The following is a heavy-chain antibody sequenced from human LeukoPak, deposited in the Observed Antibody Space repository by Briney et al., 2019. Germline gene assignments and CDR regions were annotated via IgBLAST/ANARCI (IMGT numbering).Heavy chain of an antibody. V-gene: IGHV3-15*01. CDR1: GFTFSNAW. J-gene: IGHJ6*02. CDR2: IKSKTDGGTT. CDR3: TAKEGLRYFDWFGDYYYYYGMDV. D-gene: IGHD3-9*01. Sequence: GGSLRLSCAASGFTFSNAWMSWVRQAPGKGLEWVGRIKSKTDGGTTDYAAPAKGRFTISRDDSKNTLYLQMNSLKTEDTAVYYCTAKEGLRYFDWFGDYYYYYGMDVWGQGTTVTVSS.